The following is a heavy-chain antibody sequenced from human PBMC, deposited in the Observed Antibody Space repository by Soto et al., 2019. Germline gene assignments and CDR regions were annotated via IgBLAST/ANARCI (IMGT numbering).Heavy chain of an antibody. D-gene: IGHD4-4*01. CDR2: IKEDGSEK. CDR1: GFTFRSYW. CDR3: ARNRKHSPYSNEGYYYYYYMDV. V-gene: IGHV3-7*01. Sequence: GGSLRLSCAASGFTFRSYWMSWVRQAPGKGLEWVANIKEDGSEKYYVDSVKGRFTISRDNAKNSLYLQMNSLRAEDTAVYSCARNRKHSPYSNEGYYYYYYMDVWGKGTTVTVSS. J-gene: IGHJ6*03.